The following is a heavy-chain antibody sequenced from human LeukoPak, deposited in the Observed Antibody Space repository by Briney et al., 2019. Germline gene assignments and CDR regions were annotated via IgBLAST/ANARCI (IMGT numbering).Heavy chain of an antibody. D-gene: IGHD3-10*01. CDR2: FYYCGSP. CDR1: GGSLRSGGYY. CDR3: ARAGGLYYSCWGCPLDI. V-gene: IGHV4-31*03. J-gene: IGHJ3*02. Sequence: SETLTLPCTVSGGSLRSGGYYWSWVRRHPGEGLVWNGYFYYCGSPYYLPYLKSRDLISGDKSKNKFSLKLSSLTAADTAVYYCARAGGLYYSCWGCPLDIWGQGTMVTVSS.